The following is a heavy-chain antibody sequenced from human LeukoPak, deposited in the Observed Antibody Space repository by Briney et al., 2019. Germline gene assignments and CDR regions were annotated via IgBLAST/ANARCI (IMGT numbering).Heavy chain of an antibody. V-gene: IGHV5-51*01. CDR2: IYPGDSDT. Sequence: GESLKISCKGSGYSFTSFWIGWVRQMPGKGLEWMGIIYPGDSDTRYSPSFQGQVTISADKSINTAYLQWNSLKASDTAIYYCARRTSLKPFDAFDIWGQGTMVTVSS. CDR3: ARRTSLKPFDAFDI. CDR1: GYSFTSFW. J-gene: IGHJ3*02.